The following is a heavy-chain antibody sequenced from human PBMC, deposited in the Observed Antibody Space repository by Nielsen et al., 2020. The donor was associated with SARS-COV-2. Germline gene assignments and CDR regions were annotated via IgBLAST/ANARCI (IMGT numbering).Heavy chain of an antibody. J-gene: IGHJ4*02. Sequence: GESLKISCKASGYTFTSHLLGWVRQMPGKGLEWMGNIYPGDSETRYNPSFQGQVTIAADKSISTVYLQWSSLKASDTAMYYCARQVDYYYDSSGYYLPFGYWGQGTLVTVSS. CDR2: IYPGDSET. D-gene: IGHD3-22*01. CDR1: GYTFTSHL. CDR3: ARQVDYYYDSSGYYLPFGY. V-gene: IGHV5-51*01.